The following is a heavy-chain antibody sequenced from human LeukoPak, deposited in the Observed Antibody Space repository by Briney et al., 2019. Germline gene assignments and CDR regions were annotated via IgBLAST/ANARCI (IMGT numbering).Heavy chain of an antibody. Sequence: NPSETLSLTCTVSGGSISSYYWSWIRQPPGKGLEWIGYIYYSGNTNYNPSPKSRVTISVDTSKNQFSLKLGSVTAADTAVYYCARHVVSFNWFDPWGQGTLVTVSS. D-gene: IGHD2-2*01. V-gene: IGHV4-59*08. J-gene: IGHJ5*02. CDR1: GGSISSYY. CDR3: ARHVVSFNWFDP. CDR2: IYYSGNT.